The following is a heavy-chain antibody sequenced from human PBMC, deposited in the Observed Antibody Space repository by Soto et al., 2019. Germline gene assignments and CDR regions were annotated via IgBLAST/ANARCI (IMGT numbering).Heavy chain of an antibody. CDR2: INSDGSST. V-gene: IGHV3-74*01. CDR3: ARAGVVTAIQHFDY. CDR1: GFTFSSFW. Sequence: EVQLVESGGGLVQPGESLRLSCAAYGFTFSSFWMHWVRQAPGKGLVWVSRINSDGSSTSYADSVKGRFTIYRDNAKNTLYLQMNSLRDEDTAVYYCARAGVVTAIQHFDYWGQGNLVTVSS. J-gene: IGHJ4*02. D-gene: IGHD2-21*02.